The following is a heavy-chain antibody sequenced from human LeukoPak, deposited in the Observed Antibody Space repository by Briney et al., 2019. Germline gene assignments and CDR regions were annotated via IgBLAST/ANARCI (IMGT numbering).Heavy chain of an antibody. D-gene: IGHD3-16*01. Sequence: GGSLRLSCAASGFTFSSYGMHRVRQAPGKGLEWVAVISYDGSNKYYADSVKGRFTISRDNSKNTLYLQMNSLRAEDTAVYYCAKDGGDYYFDYWGQGTLVTVSS. CDR3: AKDGGDYYFDY. V-gene: IGHV3-30*18. J-gene: IGHJ4*02. CDR1: GFTFSSYG. CDR2: ISYDGSNK.